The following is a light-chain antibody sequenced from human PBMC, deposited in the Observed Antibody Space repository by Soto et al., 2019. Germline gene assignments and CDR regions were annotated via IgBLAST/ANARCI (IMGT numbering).Light chain of an antibody. Sequence: DIQMTQSPSSLSASVGDRVTITCRASQSISSYLNWYQQKPGKAPKLLIYAASSLRSGVPARFSGSGSGTDFTLTISRLEPEDFAVYYCEQYGSSPRTFGQGIKVDIK. CDR3: EQYGSSPRT. J-gene: IGKJ1*01. V-gene: IGKV1-39*01. CDR1: QSISSY. CDR2: AAS.